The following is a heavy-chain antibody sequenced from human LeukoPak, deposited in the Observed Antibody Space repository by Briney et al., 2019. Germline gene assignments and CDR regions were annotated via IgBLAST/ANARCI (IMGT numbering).Heavy chain of an antibody. D-gene: IGHD2-15*01. CDR2: IFNSGST. V-gene: IGHV4-59*01. J-gene: IGHJ6*02. Sequence: SETLSLTCAVSDGSISGFYWSWIRQPPGKGLEWIGYIFNSGSTNYNPSLKSRVTISVDTSKNQFSLKLSSVTAADTAVYYCARVGYCTGGSCYSDYLYGMDVWGQGTPVTVSS. CDR1: DGSISGFY. CDR3: ARVGYCTGGSCYSDYLYGMDV.